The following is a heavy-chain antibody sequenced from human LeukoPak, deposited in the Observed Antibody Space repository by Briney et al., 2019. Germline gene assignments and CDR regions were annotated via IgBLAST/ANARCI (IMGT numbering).Heavy chain of an antibody. CDR3: ARDYSSGYFNWFDP. D-gene: IGHD3-22*01. CDR2: IYYSGST. V-gene: IGHV4-39*02. Sequence: NPSETLSLTCTVSGGSISSSSYYWGWIRQPPGKGLEWIGSIYYSGSTYYNPSLKSRVTISVDTSKNQFSLKLSSVTAADTAVYYCARDYSSGYFNWFDPWGQGTLVTVSS. CDR1: GGSISSSSYY. J-gene: IGHJ5*02.